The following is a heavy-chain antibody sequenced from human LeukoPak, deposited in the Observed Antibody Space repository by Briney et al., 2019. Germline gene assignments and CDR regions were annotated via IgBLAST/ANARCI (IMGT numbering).Heavy chain of an antibody. V-gene: IGHV1-46*01. Sequence: AASVKLSCRASGYSFTTYYVHWVRQAAGQGLEWMGIINPRGGGANYAQTFQGRVTMTRDTSSNTIDMALSSLSSADTAVYYCAREATSRLVPASAGKDLDYWGQGSLVTV. D-gene: IGHD6-13*01. J-gene: IGHJ4*02. CDR1: GYSFTTYY. CDR3: AREATSRLVPASAGKDLDY. CDR2: INPRGGGA.